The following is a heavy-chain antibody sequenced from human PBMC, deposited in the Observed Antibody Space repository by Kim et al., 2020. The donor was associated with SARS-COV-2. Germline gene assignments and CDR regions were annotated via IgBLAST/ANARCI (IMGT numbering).Heavy chain of an antibody. D-gene: IGHD4-17*01. CDR3: ARAKFSTVTTWSIGDLYYFDY. CDR2: INAGNGNT. J-gene: IGHJ4*02. Sequence: ASVKVSCKASGYTFTSYAMHWVRQAPGQRLEWMGWINAGNGNTKYSQKFQGSVTITRDTSASTAYMELSSLRSEDTAVYYCARAKFSTVTTWSIGDLYYFDYWGQGTLVTVSS. CDR1: GYTFTSYA. V-gene: IGHV1-3*01.